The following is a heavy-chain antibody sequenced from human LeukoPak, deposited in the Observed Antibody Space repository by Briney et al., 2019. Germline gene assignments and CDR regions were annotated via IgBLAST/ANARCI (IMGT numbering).Heavy chain of an antibody. CDR2: INPNSGGT. CDR3: ARVGSSGYYFHDAFDI. D-gene: IGHD3-22*01. V-gene: IGHV1-2*02. CDR1: GYTFTGYY. J-gene: IGHJ3*02. Sequence: ASVKVSCKASGYTFTGYYIHWVRQAPGQGLEWMGWINPNSGGTNYAQKFQGRVTMTRDTSISTAYMELSRLRSDDTAVYYCARVGSSGYYFHDAFDIWGQGTMVTVSS.